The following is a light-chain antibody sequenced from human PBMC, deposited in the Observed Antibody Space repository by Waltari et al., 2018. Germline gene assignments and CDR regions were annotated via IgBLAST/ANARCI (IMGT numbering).Light chain of an antibody. CDR1: RAHIGNNF. Sequence: QPMLTQPPSASGTPGQRATLSCSGSRAHIGNNFVNWYQQLPETAPKLLIYSDRQRPSGVPDRFSASKSGTSASLAISGLQSEDEGLYYCSSWDDSRNTVVFGGGTKLTVL. J-gene: IGLJ2*01. CDR3: SSWDDSRNTVV. CDR2: SDR. V-gene: IGLV1-44*01.